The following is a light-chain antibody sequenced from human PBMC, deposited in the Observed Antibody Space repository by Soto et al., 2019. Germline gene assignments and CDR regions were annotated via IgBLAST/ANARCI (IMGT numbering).Light chain of an antibody. CDR2: DVN. Sequence: QSALTQPRSVSGSPGQSITISCTGTSSDVGAYDYVSWYQQHPGKAPKLMIYDVNKRPSGVPDRLSGSKSGNTASLTISGLQAEDEADYYCCSCAATSGYVFGTGTKLTVL. J-gene: IGLJ1*01. CDR1: SSDVGAYDY. V-gene: IGLV2-11*01. CDR3: CSCAATSGYV.